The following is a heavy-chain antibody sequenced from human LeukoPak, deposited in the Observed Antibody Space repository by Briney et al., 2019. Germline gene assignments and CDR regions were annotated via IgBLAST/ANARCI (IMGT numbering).Heavy chain of an antibody. V-gene: IGHV3-23*01. J-gene: IGHJ5*02. CDR1: GFTFSSDA. CDR3: AKCSESAYSTGWCNWFDP. CDR2: IRESGGST. D-gene: IGHD6-19*01. Sequence: PGGSLRLSCAASGFTFSSDAMNWVRQAPGKGLEWVTSIRESGGSTFYADSVKGRFTISRDNSKSTLYLQMNNLGAEDTAIYYCAKCSESAYSTGWCNWFDPWGQGTRVTVSS.